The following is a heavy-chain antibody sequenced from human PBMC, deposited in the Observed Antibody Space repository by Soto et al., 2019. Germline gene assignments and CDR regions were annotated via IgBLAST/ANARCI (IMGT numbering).Heavy chain of an antibody. CDR1: GGSISSYY. CDR2: IYTSGST. J-gene: IGHJ3*02. V-gene: IGHV4-4*07. CDR3: ARVGKLELQGGAFDI. D-gene: IGHD1-7*01. Sequence: PXETLSLTCTVSGGSISSYYWSWIRQPAGKGLEWIGRIYTSGSTNYNPSLKSRVTMSVDTSKNQFSLKLSSVTAADTAVYYCARVGKLELQGGAFDIWGQGTMVTVS.